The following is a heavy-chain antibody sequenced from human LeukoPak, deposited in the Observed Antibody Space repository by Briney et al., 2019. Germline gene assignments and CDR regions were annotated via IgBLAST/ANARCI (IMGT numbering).Heavy chain of an antibody. CDR1: GFPFSYAW. J-gene: IGHJ5*02. D-gene: IGHD2-8*01. CDR2: IKSKTDGGTT. V-gene: IGHV3-15*01. Sequence: TGGSLRLSCAASGFPFSYAWMSWVRQAPGKGLEWVGHIKSKTDGGTTEYAAPVKGRFTFSRDDSKSTLYLQMNSLKTEDTAVYYCTTDGCSNGDCPWGQGTLVTVSS. CDR3: TTDGCSNGDCP.